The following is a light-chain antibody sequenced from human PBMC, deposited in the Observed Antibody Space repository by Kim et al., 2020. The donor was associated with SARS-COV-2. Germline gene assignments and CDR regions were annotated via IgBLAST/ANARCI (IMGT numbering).Light chain of an antibody. CDR2: EVT. CDR1: SSDVGGYNF. V-gene: IGLV2-14*01. Sequence: QSALTQPASVSGSPGQSIAISCTGTSSDVGGYNFVSWYQHHPGKVPKLLIYEVTNRPSGISTRFSGTKSDNTASLTISGLLADDEADYYCSSYASSNTLLFGPGTRFTVL. J-gene: IGLJ1*01. CDR3: SSYASSNTLL.